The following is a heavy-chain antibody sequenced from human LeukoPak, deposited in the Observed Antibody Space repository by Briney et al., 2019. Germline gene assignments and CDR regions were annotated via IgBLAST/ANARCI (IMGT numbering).Heavy chain of an antibody. J-gene: IGHJ4*02. Sequence: SETLSLTCTVSGGSVSTSDYYWGWIRQSPVKGLEWIGDVFYTGKTNYNPSLRGRATISIDTSKNQFSLKLTYVTAADSAVYYCARVFDSWGQGTLSPSPQ. V-gene: IGHV4-39*07. CDR3: ARVFDS. CDR1: GGSVSTSDYY. CDR2: VFYTGKT.